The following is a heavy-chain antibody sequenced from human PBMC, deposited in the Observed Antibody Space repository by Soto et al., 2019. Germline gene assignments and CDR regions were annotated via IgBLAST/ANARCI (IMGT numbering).Heavy chain of an antibody. CDR2: IYPGDSDT. CDR1: GYSFTSYW. CDR3: ARTVVDRYYYYYYYMDF. D-gene: IGHD2-15*01. J-gene: IGHJ6*03. Sequence: PGESLKISCKGSGYSFTSYWIGWVRQMPGKGLEWMGIIYPGDSDTRYSPSFQGQVTISADKSISTAYLQWSSLKASDTAMYYCARTVVDRYYYYYYYMDFWGKGTTVTVSS. V-gene: IGHV5-51*01.